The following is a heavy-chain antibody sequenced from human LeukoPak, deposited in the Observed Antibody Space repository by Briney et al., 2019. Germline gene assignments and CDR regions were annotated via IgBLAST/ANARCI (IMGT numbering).Heavy chain of an antibody. J-gene: IGHJ3*01. CDR2: VYTSGTT. Sequence: SQTLSLTCTVSGGSISSGTYYWSWIRQPAGKGLEWIGRVYTSGTTNYNPSLPSLKSRVTMSVDTSKNQFSLKLRSVTAADTAVYYCARDRGIRGLKHRDVFDVWGQGTMVTVSS. CDR3: ARDRGIRGLKHRDVFDV. CDR1: GGSISSGTYY. V-gene: IGHV4-61*02. D-gene: IGHD3-10*01.